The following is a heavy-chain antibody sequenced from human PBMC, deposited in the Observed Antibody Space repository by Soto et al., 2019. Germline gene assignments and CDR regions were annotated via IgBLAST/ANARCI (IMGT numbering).Heavy chain of an antibody. D-gene: IGHD4-4*01. CDR2: ISGSGIST. CDR3: VKPPVITASYYYYDMDV. V-gene: IGHV3-23*01. CDR1: GLTFSTYP. J-gene: IGHJ6*02. Sequence: GGSLRLSCAVSGLTFSTYPMSWVRQVPGKGLEWVSGISGSGISTYYTDSVKGRFTISRDNSKNTVFLQMNSLRDEDTAVYYCVKPPVITASYYYYDMDVWGQGTTVTVSS.